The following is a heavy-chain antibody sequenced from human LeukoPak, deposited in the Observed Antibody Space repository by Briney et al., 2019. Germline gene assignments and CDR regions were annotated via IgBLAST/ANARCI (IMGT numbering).Heavy chain of an antibody. CDR3: ARDLVFGQLVPFDY. V-gene: IGHV4-30-2*01. Sequence: SETLSLTCTVSGGSISSGGYYWSWIRQPPGKGLEWIGYIYHSGSTYYNPSLKSRVTISVDRSKNQFSLKLSSVTAADTAVYYCARDLVFGQLVPFDYWGQGTLVTVSS. D-gene: IGHD6-13*01. J-gene: IGHJ4*02. CDR1: GGSISSGGYY. CDR2: IYHSGST.